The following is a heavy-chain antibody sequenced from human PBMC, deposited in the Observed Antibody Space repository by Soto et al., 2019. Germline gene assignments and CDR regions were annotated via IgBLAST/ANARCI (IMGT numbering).Heavy chain of an antibody. D-gene: IGHD6-19*01. CDR1: GFTFSDYA. CDR3: ARGQRGWYGDYYYGMDV. Sequence: GGSLRLSCAASGFTFSDYAMHWVRQAPGKGLEWVAVISYDGSSKYYADSVKGRFTISRDNSKNTLYLQMSSLRAEDTAVYYCARGQRGWYGDYYYGMDVWGQGTTVTVSS. J-gene: IGHJ6*02. CDR2: ISYDGSSK. V-gene: IGHV3-30-3*01.